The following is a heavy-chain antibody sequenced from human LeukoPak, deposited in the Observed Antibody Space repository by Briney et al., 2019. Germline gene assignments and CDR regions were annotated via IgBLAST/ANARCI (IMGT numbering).Heavy chain of an antibody. CDR2: INPSGGST. Sequence: ASVEVSCKASGYTFTSYYMHWVRQAPGQGLEWMGIINPSGGSTSYAQKFQGRVTMTRDTSTSTVYMELSSLRSEDTAVYYCARGLSHGSSWYSLGYYYYGMDVWGQGTTVTVSS. CDR1: GYTFTSYY. V-gene: IGHV1-46*01. CDR3: ARGLSHGSSWYSLGYYYYGMDV. J-gene: IGHJ6*02. D-gene: IGHD6-13*01.